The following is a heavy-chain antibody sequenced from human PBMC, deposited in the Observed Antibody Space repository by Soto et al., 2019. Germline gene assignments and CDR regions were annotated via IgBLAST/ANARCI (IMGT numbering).Heavy chain of an antibody. CDR3: AKDQQCYDYVWGSYGAVDY. J-gene: IGHJ4*02. CDR1: GFTFSSYA. D-gene: IGHD3-16*01. V-gene: IGHV3-23*01. CDR2: ISGSGGST. Sequence: EVQLLESGGGLVQPGGSLRLSCAASGFTFSSYAMSWVRQAPGKGLEWVSAISGSGGSTYYADSVKGRFTISRDNSKNTLYVQMTSLRAEYTAVYYCAKDQQCYDYVWGSYGAVDYWGQGTLVTVSS.